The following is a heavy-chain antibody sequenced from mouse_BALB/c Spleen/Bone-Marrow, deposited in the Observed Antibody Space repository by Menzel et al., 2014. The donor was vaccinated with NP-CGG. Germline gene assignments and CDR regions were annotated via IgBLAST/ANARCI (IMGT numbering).Heavy chain of an antibody. J-gene: IGHJ3*01. Sequence: QVQLKESGPELVKPGAPVKLSCKASDYTFTSSDINWVRQGPEQGLEWMGWIFPGDGSTKYNEKFKGKATLTIDKSSSTAYMQLSRLTSEDSAVYFCARNYKSAWFTYWGQGTLVTVSA. CDR3: ARNYKSAWFTY. CDR1: DYTFTSSD. CDR2: IFPGDGST. D-gene: IGHD2-12*01. V-gene: IGHV1-85*01.